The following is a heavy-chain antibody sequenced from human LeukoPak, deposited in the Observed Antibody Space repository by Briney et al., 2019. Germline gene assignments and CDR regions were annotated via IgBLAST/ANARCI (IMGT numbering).Heavy chain of an antibody. J-gene: IGHJ3*01. CDR2: IYTGGYT. V-gene: IGHV3-66*02. CDR3: AGYHNDLDAFDA. Sequence: GSLRLSCTASKFSVSNYYMSWVRQAPGKGLEWVSDIYTGGYTYYAVAVQGRFTISRDLSQNTVFLHMNSLRAEDTALYYCAGYHNDLDAFDAWGQGTMVTVSS. D-gene: IGHD2-2*01. CDR1: KFSVSNYY.